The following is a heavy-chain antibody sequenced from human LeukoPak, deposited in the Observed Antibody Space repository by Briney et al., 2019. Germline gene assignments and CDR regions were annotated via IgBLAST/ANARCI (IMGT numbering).Heavy chain of an antibody. CDR3: ARDKPPRRDVSPDAFDI. Sequence: ASETLSLTCTVSGGSISSYYWSWIRQPPGKGLEWIGYIYYSGSTYYNPSLKSRVTMSVDTSKNQFSLKLSSVTAADTAVYYCARDKPPRRDVSPDAFDIWGQGTMVTVSS. CDR1: GGSISSYY. V-gene: IGHV4-59*12. D-gene: IGHD5-24*01. CDR2: IYYSGST. J-gene: IGHJ3*02.